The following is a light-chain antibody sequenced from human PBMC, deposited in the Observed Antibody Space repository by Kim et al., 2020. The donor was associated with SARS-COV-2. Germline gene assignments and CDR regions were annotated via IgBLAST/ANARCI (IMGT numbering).Light chain of an antibody. V-gene: IGKV1-27*01. J-gene: IGKJ1*01. Sequence: ASVGDRVTITCRASQGISNYLAWYQQKPGKVPKLLIYAASGLQSGVPSRFSGSGSGTGFTLTISSLQPEDVATYYCQKYNSSPRTFGQGTKVDIK. CDR1: QGISNY. CDR3: QKYNSSPRT. CDR2: AAS.